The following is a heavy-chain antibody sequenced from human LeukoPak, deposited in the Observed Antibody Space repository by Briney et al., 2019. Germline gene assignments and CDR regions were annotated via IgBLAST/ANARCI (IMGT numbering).Heavy chain of an antibody. CDR3: AKKVNYYDSSGYYPFDY. CDR2: ISGSGDST. J-gene: IGHJ4*02. CDR1: GFTFSSYA. D-gene: IGHD3-22*01. Sequence: GGSLRLSCAASGFTFSSYAMSWVRQAPGKGLEWVSAISGSGDSTYYADSVKGRFTISRDNSKNTLYLQMNSQRAEDTAVYYCAKKVNYYDSSGYYPFDYWGQGTLVTVSS. V-gene: IGHV3-23*01.